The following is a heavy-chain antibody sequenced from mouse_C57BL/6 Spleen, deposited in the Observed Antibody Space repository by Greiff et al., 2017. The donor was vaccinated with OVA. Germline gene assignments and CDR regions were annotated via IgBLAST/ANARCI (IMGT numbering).Heavy chain of an antibody. CDR3: ARKGSSWGWFAY. CDR2: ISDGGSYT. Sequence: EVQRVESGGGLVKPGGSLKLSCAASGFTFSSYAMSWVRQTPEKRLEWVATISDGGSYTYYPDNVKGRFTISRDNAKNNLYLQMSHLKSEDTAMYYCARKGSSWGWFAYWGQGTLVTVSA. D-gene: IGHD1-1*01. V-gene: IGHV5-4*01. J-gene: IGHJ3*01. CDR1: GFTFSSYA.